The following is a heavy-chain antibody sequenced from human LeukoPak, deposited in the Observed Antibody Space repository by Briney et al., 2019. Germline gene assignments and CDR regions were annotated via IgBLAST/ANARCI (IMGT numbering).Heavy chain of an antibody. V-gene: IGHV3-30*02. CDR3: AKDSSGKRDYYYYYYMDV. CDR1: GFTFSSYG. Sequence: GGSLRLSCAASGFTFSSYGMHWVRQAPGKGLEWVAFIWYDGSNKYEADSVKGRFTISRDNSKNTLYLQMNSLRPEDTAVYYCAKDSSGKRDYYYYYYMDVWGKGTTGTVSS. CDR2: IWYDGSNK. J-gene: IGHJ6*03.